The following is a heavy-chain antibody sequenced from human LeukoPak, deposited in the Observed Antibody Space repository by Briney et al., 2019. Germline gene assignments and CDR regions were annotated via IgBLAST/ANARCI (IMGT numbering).Heavy chain of an antibody. J-gene: IGHJ4*02. D-gene: IGHD3-22*01. CDR1: GFTFDDYA. CDR2: ISGDGGST. V-gene: IGHV3-43*02. Sequence: PGGSLRLSCAASGFTFDDYAMHWVRQARGKGVEWVSLISGDGGSTYYADSVKGRFTISRDNSKNSLYLQMNSLRTEDTALYYCAKDSYDSSGYYLPDFDYWGQGTLVTVSS. CDR3: AKDSYDSSGYYLPDFDY.